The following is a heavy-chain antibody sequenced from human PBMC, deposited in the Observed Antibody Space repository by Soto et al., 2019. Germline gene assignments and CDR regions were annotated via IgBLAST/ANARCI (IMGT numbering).Heavy chain of an antibody. CDR3: ARGGSGWKALNWFDP. D-gene: IGHD6-19*01. J-gene: IGHJ5*02. CDR2: MFHSGST. Sequence: SETLSLTCTVSGYFISSGYYWGWIRQPPGKGLEWIGSMFHSGSTYYNPSLKSRLTISLDTSQSHFSLRLNAVTAADTSTYYCARGGSGWKALNWFDPWGQGIMVTVSS. V-gene: IGHV4-38-2*02. CDR1: GYFISSGYY.